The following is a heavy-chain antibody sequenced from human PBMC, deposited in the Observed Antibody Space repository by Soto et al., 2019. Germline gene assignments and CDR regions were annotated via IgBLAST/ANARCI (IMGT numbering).Heavy chain of an antibody. CDR3: ARRGYGSGSYYYYYGMDV. CDR2: IIPILGIA. D-gene: IGHD3-10*01. J-gene: IGHJ6*02. CDR1: GGTFSSYT. Sequence: ASVKVSCKASGGTFSSYTISWVRQAPGQGLEWMGRIIPILGIANYAQKFQGRVTITADKSTSTAYMELSSLRSEDTAVYYCARRGYGSGSYYYYYGMDVWGQGTTVTVSS. V-gene: IGHV1-69*02.